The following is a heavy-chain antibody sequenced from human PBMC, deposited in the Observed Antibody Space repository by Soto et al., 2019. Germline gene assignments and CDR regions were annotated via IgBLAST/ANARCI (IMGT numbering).Heavy chain of an antibody. V-gene: IGHV3-23*01. Sequence: EVQLLESGGGLVQPGGSLRLSCAASGFTFSSYAMSWVRQAPGKGLEWVSAISGSGGSTYYADSVKGRFTISRDKSKNTLYLQMNSLRAEDTAVYYCAKDLVRYCSSTSCYDPTWFDPWGQGTLVTVSS. CDR1: GFTFSSYA. CDR2: ISGSGGST. J-gene: IGHJ5*02. D-gene: IGHD2-2*01. CDR3: AKDLVRYCSSTSCYDPTWFDP.